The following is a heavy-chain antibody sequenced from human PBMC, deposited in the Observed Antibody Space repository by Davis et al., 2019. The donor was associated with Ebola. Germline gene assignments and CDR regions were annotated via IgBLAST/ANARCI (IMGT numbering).Heavy chain of an antibody. Sequence: GESLKISCAASGFTFSSYGMHWVRQAPGKGLEWVAVISYDGSNKYYADSVKGRFTSSRDNSKNTLYLQMNSLRAEDTAVYYCARVILRFGPYYFDYWGQGTLVTVSS. V-gene: IGHV3-30*03. D-gene: IGHD3-10*01. CDR2: ISYDGSNK. CDR1: GFTFSSYG. CDR3: ARVILRFGPYYFDY. J-gene: IGHJ4*02.